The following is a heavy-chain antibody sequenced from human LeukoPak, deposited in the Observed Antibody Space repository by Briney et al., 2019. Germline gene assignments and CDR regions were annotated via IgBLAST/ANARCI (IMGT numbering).Heavy chain of an antibody. D-gene: IGHD3-10*01. J-gene: IGHJ4*02. Sequence: GRSLRLSCAASGFTFSTYGMHWVRQAPGKGLEWVAVISYDGSNKYYADSVKGRFTISRDNSKNTLYLQMNSMRAEDTAVYCCVWFFGIGYWGQGTMVTVSS. CDR3: VWFFGIGY. V-gene: IGHV3-30*03. CDR2: ISYDGSNK. CDR1: GFTFSTYG.